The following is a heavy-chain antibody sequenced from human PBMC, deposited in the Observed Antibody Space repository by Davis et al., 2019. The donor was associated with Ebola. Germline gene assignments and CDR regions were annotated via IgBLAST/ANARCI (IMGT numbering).Heavy chain of an antibody. Sequence: ASVKVSCKASGGTFSSYAISWVRQAPGQGLEWMGWISPFTHNTHSAQKFQGRITMTTDGSTNTVFMDLTSLRSDDTAVYYCAREGQQLGVSEYWGQGTLVTVSS. CDR1: GGTFSSYA. CDR2: ISPFTHNT. D-gene: IGHD6-13*01. V-gene: IGHV1-18*01. CDR3: AREGQQLGVSEY. J-gene: IGHJ4*02.